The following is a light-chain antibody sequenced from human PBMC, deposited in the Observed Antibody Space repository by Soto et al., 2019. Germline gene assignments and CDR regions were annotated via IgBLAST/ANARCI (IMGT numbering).Light chain of an antibody. CDR3: QQSYSTPFT. V-gene: IGKV1-39*01. J-gene: IGKJ3*01. CDR2: GAS. CDR1: QSISTY. Sequence: DIQMTQSPSSLSASVGDRVTITCRASQSISTYLNWYQQKPGRAPKLLIYGASILQSGVPSRFSGSGSGTDFTLTISSLQPEDFATYYCQQSYSTPFTFGPGTKVDIK.